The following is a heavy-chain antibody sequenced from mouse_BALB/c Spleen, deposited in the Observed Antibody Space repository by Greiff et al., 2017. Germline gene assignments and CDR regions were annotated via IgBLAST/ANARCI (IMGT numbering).Heavy chain of an antibody. Sequence: EVKLVESGGGLVQPKGSLKLSCAASGFTFNTYAMNWVRQAPGKGLEWVARIRSKSNNYATYYADSVKDRFTISRDDSQSMLYLQMNNLKTEDTAMYYCVRHGRGHYDYDAWFAYWGQGTLVTVSA. D-gene: IGHD2-4*01. V-gene: IGHV10-1*02. J-gene: IGHJ3*01. CDR3: VRHGRGHYDYDAWFAY. CDR1: GFTFNTYA. CDR2: IRSKSNNYAT.